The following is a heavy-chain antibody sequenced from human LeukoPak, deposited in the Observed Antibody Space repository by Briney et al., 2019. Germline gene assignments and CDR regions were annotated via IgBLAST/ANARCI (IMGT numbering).Heavy chain of an antibody. V-gene: IGHV3-64*01. D-gene: IGHD6-19*01. CDR2: ISSNGGSK. J-gene: IGHJ6*03. Sequence: PGXGXXYXXXISSNGGSKYYANSVKGRFTISRDNSKNTLYLQMGSLRAEDMAVYYCARDFQWLDYYYYYMDVWGKGTTVTVSS. CDR3: ARDFQWLDYYYYYMDV.